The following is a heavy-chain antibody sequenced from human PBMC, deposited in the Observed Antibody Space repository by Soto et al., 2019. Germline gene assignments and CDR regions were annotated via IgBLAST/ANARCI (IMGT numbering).Heavy chain of an antibody. CDR3: ARDYYYDSSGYTPSPDY. CDR2: ISAYNGNT. D-gene: IGHD3-22*01. CDR1: GYTFTSYG. V-gene: IGHV1-18*04. J-gene: IGHJ4*02. Sequence: ASVKVSCKASGYTFTSYGISWVRQAPGQGLEWMGWISAYNGNTNYAQKLQGRVTMTTDTSTSTAYMELRSLRSDDTAVYYCARDYYYDSSGYTPSPDYWGQGTLVTVSS.